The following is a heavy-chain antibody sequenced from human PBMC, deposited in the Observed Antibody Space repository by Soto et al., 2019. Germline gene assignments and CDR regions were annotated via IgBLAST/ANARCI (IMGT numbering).Heavy chain of an antibody. CDR2: IHHSGSI. D-gene: IGHD2-21*02. J-gene: IGHJ6*02. CDR3: AREDDGGDSLDV. CDR1: GDSISSDNYH. V-gene: IGHV4-30-4*08. Sequence: QVQLQQSGPGLVKPSQTLSLPCTVSGDSISSDNYHWTWIRQSPGKDLEWTGYIHHSGSILYNPSLKSRVTISVDTSKNQFSLPLSSVTAGDTAVYFCAREDDGGDSLDVWGQGTMVTVSS.